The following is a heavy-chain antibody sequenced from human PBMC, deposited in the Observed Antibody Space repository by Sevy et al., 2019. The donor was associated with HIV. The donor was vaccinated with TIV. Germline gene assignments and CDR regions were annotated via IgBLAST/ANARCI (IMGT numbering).Heavy chain of an antibody. V-gene: IGHV5-10-1*01. CDR3: ARLKVATHYYYYYYMDV. Sequence: GEALKISCKGSGYSFTSYWISWVRQMPGKGLEWMGRIDPSDSYTNYSPSFQGHVTISADKSISTAYLQWSSLKASDTAMYYCARLKVATHYYYYYYMDVWGKGTTVTVSS. D-gene: IGHD5-12*01. CDR2: IDPSDSYT. CDR1: GYSFTSYW. J-gene: IGHJ6*03.